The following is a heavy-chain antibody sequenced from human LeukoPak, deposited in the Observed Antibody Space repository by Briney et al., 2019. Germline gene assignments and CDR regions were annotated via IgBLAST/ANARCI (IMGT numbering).Heavy chain of an antibody. V-gene: IGHV3-33*01. CDR1: XXXXXXXX. J-gene: IGHJ4*02. CDR3: ARDRIRFRGSDY. D-gene: IGHD3-3*01. CDR2: IWYDGSNN. Sequence: GGSLXLSCAASXXXXXXXXXXRXRQAXXXXXXXVAVIWYDGSNNYYADSVKGRFTISRDNSKNTLYLQMNSLRAEDTAVYYCARDRIRFRGSDYWGQGTLVTVSS.